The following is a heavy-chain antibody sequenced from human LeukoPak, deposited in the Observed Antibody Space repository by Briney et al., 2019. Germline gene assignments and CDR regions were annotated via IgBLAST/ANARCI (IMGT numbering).Heavy chain of an antibody. CDR1: GFTFNNTW. Sequence: GGSLRLSCAASGFTFNNTWMSWVRQAPGKGLEWVGRIKSKTDGGTTDFAAPLKGRFTISRDDSKNTLYLQMNSLKTEDTAVYYCTTDIPMVVVINYWGQGTLVTVSS. D-gene: IGHD3-22*01. CDR2: IKSKTDGGTT. J-gene: IGHJ4*02. CDR3: TTDIPMVVVINY. V-gene: IGHV3-15*01.